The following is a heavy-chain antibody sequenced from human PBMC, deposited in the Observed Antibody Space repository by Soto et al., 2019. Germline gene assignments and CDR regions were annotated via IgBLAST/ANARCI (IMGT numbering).Heavy chain of an antibody. CDR1: GGSISSGGYY. CDR2: IHYSGRT. V-gene: IGHV4-31*03. D-gene: IGHD3-22*01. Sequence: PSETLSLTCTVSGGSISSGGYYWSWIRQHPGEGLEWIGNIHYSGRTYYTPSLQSRVTISVDTSKNQFSLKLTSVTAADTAVYYCARDREAYDSSGCIDFWGQGTLVTASS. J-gene: IGHJ4*02. CDR3: ARDREAYDSSGCIDF.